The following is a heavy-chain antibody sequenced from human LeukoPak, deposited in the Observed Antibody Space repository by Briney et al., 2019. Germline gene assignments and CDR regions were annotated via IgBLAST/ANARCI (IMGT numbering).Heavy chain of an antibody. Sequence: GGSLRLSCAASGFTFSSYSMNWVRQAPGKGLEWVSPISGNSNYISYADSVKGRFSISRDNAEDSVYLQMNSLRPEDTAVYYCARDRTSVIAPNWFDPWGQGSLVTVSS. CDR1: GFTFSSYS. CDR2: ISGNSNYI. V-gene: IGHV3-21*01. J-gene: IGHJ5*02. D-gene: IGHD4-23*01. CDR3: ARDRTSVIAPNWFDP.